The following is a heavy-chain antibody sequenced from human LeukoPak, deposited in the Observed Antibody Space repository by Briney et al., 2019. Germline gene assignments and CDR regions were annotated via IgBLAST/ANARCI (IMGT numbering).Heavy chain of an antibody. CDR3: AKDGAWLRFDD. CDR2: ISDSGSTI. D-gene: IGHD5-12*01. CDR1: GFSFSDYY. J-gene: IGHJ4*02. Sequence: GGALRLSCAASGFSFSDYYMFWIRQAPGKGLEWVSYISDSGSTIYYADSVKGRFTISRDDSKSTLYLQMKNLRAEDTAVYYCAKDGAWLRFDDWGQGILVTVSS. V-gene: IGHV3-11*01.